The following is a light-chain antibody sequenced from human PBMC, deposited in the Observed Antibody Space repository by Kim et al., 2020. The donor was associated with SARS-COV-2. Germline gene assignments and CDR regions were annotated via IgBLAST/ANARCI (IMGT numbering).Light chain of an antibody. CDR1: QGIKNY. J-gene: IGKJ1*01. Sequence: ASVGDIITITLRASQGIKNYLAWYQPKPGKVPRLLMFATSALHLGVPSRFGGSGSGTDFTLAISSLQPEEGATYYCQQDDDAPWAFGHGTKVDIK. CDR2: ATS. V-gene: IGKV1-27*01. CDR3: QQDDDAPWA.